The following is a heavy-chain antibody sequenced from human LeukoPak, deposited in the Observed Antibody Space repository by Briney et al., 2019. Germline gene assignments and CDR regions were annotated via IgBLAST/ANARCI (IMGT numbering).Heavy chain of an antibody. D-gene: IGHD1-1*01. CDR2: ISSSGSTI. Sequence: GGSLRLSCAASGFTFSDYYMSWIRQAPGKGLXXVSYISSSGSTIYYADSVKGRFTISRDNAKNSLYLQMNSLRAEDTAVYYCARVRERRYFDYWGQGTLVTVSS. CDR1: GFTFSDYY. CDR3: ARVRERRYFDY. V-gene: IGHV3-11*01. J-gene: IGHJ4*02.